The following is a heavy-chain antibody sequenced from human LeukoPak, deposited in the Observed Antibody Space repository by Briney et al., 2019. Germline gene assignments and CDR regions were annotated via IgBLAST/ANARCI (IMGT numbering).Heavy chain of an antibody. Sequence: PSETLSLTCAVSGVSISSSNWWSWVRQPPGKGLEWIGEIYHSGSTNYNPPLKSRVTISVDKSKNQFSLKLSSVTAADTAVYYCARDAITVRTHYYYYYMDVWGKGTTVTVSS. D-gene: IGHD3-16*01. CDR1: GVSISSSNW. J-gene: IGHJ6*03. V-gene: IGHV4-4*02. CDR3: ARDAITVRTHYYYYYMDV. CDR2: IYHSGST.